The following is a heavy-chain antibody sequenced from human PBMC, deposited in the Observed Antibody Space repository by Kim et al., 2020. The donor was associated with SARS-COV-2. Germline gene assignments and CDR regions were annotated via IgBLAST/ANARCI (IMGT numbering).Heavy chain of an antibody. CDR2: ISTSSTT. Sequence: LSLTCAASGFTFITSNMNWVRQAPGKGLEWVSHISTSSTTYYADSVKGRFTISRDNARNSVYLQMNSLRDEDTAVYYCARDWQWQREYWGQGALVTVSS. D-gene: IGHD6-19*01. CDR1: GFTFITSN. V-gene: IGHV3-48*02. J-gene: IGHJ4*02. CDR3: ARDWQWQREY.